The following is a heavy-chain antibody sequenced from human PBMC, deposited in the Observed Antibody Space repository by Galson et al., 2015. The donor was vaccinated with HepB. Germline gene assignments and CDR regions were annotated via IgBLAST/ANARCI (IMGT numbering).Heavy chain of an antibody. CDR1: GYTFTGYY. CDR2: INPNSGGT. V-gene: IGHV1-2*04. Sequence: SVKVSCKASGYTFTGYYMHWVRQAPGQGLEWMGWINPNSGGTNYAQKFRGWVTMTRDTSISTAYMELSRLRSDDTAVYYCARSDPDYYDSSGYYYVGACDICGQGTMVTVSS. CDR3: ARSDPDYYDSSGYYYVGACDI. D-gene: IGHD3-22*01. J-gene: IGHJ3*02.